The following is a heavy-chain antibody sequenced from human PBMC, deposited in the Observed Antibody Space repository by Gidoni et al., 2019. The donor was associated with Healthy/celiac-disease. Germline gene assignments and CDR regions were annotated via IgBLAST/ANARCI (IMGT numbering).Heavy chain of an antibody. CDR2: IYSGGST. J-gene: IGHJ6*02. Sequence: EVQLVESGGGLIQPGGSLRLSCAASGFTVSSNYMSWVRQAPGKGLEWVSVIYSGGSTYYADSVKGRFTISRDNSKNTLYLQMNSLRAEDTAVYYCARGPWASITIFGVVGYGMDVWGQGTTVTVSS. V-gene: IGHV3-53*01. D-gene: IGHD3-3*01. CDR3: ARGPWASITIFGVVGYGMDV. CDR1: GFTVSSNY.